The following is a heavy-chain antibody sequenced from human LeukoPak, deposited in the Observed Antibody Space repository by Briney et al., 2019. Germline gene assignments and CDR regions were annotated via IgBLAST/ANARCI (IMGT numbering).Heavy chain of an antibody. V-gene: IGHV3-9*01. CDR1: GFTFSSYA. D-gene: IGHD3-10*01. CDR3: AKDTLVTMVRGESGYYYGMDV. J-gene: IGHJ6*02. CDR2: ISWNSGSI. Sequence: SGGSLRLSCAASGFTFSSYAMHWVRQAPGKGLEWVSGISWNSGSIGYADSVKGRFTISRDNAKNSLYLQMNSLRAEDTALYYCAKDTLVTMVRGESGYYYGMDVWGQGTTVTVSS.